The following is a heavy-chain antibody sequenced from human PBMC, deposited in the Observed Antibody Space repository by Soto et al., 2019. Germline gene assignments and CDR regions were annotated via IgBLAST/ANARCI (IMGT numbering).Heavy chain of an antibody. CDR2: VYYSGST. CDR3: AMHQKGILSWFDP. J-gene: IGHJ5*02. V-gene: IGHV4-59*08. D-gene: IGHD6-13*01. CDR1: GGSITNYY. Sequence: QVQLQESGPGLVKPSETLSLTCTVSGGSITNYYWSWIRQSPGKGLEWIGYVYYSGSTNYNPSLKIGVTISLDTSKTKFSLRLSSVTDSDTAVYYCAMHQKGILSWFDPWGQGTLVTVSS.